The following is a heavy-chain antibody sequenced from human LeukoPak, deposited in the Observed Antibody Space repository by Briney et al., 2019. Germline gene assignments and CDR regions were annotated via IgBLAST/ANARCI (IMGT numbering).Heavy chain of an antibody. J-gene: IGHJ4*02. D-gene: IGHD6-19*01. CDR3: ARERGSGWYDFDY. Sequence: PSETLSLTCTVSGYSVSGIFYWGWIRQPPGKGLEWIGNIYHSGGTYYNPSLKSRVTISVDTSKNQFSLKLSSVTAADTAVYYCARERGSGWYDFDYWGQGTLVTVSS. CDR2: IYHSGGT. V-gene: IGHV4-38-2*02. CDR1: GYSVSGIFY.